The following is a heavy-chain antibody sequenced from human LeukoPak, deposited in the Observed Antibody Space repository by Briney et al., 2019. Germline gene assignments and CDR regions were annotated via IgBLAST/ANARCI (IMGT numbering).Heavy chain of an antibody. Sequence: GGSLRLSCTASGFTFSSYGMSWVRQAPGKGLGWVSAISGSGGRTNYADSVKGRFTISRDNSKNTLYLQMNSLRVEDTGVYYCASWGEGALDNWGQGTLVTVSS. D-gene: IGHD1-26*01. V-gene: IGHV3-23*01. J-gene: IGHJ4*02. CDR2: ISGSGGRT. CDR3: ASWGEGALDN. CDR1: GFTFSSYG.